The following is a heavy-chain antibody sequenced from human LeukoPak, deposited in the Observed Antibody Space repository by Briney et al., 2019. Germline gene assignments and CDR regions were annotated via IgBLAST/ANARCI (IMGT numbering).Heavy chain of an antibody. CDR1: GGSISSYY. D-gene: IGHD1-26*01. CDR3: ARDKSYGGWFDP. CDR2: IYYSGST. Sequence: SETLSLTCTVSGGSISSYYWSWIRQPPGKGLEGIGYIYYSGSTNYNPSLTSRVTISVDTSKNQFSLKLSSVTAADTAVYYCARDKSYGGWFDPWGQGTLVTVSA. J-gene: IGHJ5*02. V-gene: IGHV4-59*01.